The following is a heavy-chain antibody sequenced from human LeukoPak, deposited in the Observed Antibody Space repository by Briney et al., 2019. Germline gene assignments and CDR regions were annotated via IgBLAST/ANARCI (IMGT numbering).Heavy chain of an antibody. CDR1: GYTFTGYY. J-gene: IGHJ5*02. CDR3: ARVQDLTGFDP. Sequence: ASVKVSCKASGYTFTGYYIHWVRQAPGQGLEWMGRINPNSGGTNYAERFQGRVTVTRDTSISTAYMELSRLRSDDTAVYYCARVQDLTGFDPWGQGPLVTVSS. D-gene: IGHD7-27*01. CDR2: INPNSGGT. V-gene: IGHV1-2*06.